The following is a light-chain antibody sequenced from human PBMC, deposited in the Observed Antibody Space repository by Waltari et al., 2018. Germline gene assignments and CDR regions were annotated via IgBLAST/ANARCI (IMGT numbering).Light chain of an antibody. CDR3: GSYRYGSSLV. CDR1: RRDVGGCTF. Sequence: QSALTQPASVSGSPGPSIAISCAGTRRDVGGCTFVSWYQQQPGKAPKTMIYDVTKRPSGVSDRFSGSKSGNTAYLTISGLQAEDEGDYYCGSYRYGSSLVFGGGTRLTVL. CDR2: DVT. J-gene: IGLJ2*01. V-gene: IGLV2-14*03.